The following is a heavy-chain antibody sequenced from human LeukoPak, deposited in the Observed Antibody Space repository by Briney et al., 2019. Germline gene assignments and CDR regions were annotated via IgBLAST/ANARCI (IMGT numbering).Heavy chain of an antibody. Sequence: VASVKVSCKASGYTFISYGITWVRQAPGQGLECMGWIIAYNGNTNYAQKLQGRVTITTDTSTSTANMELRILRPGAPAVSYCDSSHNYDFWSGDLGYWGQGTLVTVSS. CDR1: GYTFISYG. J-gene: IGHJ4*02. CDR2: IIAYNGNT. CDR3: DSSHNYDFWSGDLGY. D-gene: IGHD3-3*01. V-gene: IGHV1-18*01.